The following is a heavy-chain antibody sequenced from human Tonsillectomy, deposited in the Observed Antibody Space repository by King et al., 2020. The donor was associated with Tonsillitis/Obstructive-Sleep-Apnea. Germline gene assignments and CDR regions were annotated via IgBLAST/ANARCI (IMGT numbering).Heavy chain of an antibody. CDR1: GFTFSSYA. J-gene: IGHJ4*02. CDR3: ARKKNRVTVLDY. Sequence: QVQLVESGGGVVQPGRSLRLSCAASGFTFSSYAMHWVRQAPGKGLEWVAVISYDGSNKYYADSVKGRFTISRDNSKNTLYLQMNSLRAEDTAVYYCARKKNRVTVLDYWGPGTLVTVSA. V-gene: IGHV3-30*01. CDR2: ISYDGSNK. D-gene: IGHD2-21*02.